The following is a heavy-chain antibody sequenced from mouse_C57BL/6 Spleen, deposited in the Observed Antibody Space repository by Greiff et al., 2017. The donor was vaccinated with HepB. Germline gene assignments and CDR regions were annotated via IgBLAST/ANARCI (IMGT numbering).Heavy chain of an antibody. CDR2: IDPSDSYT. Sequence: QVQLQQPGAELVMPGASVKLSCKASGYTFTSYWMHWVKQRPGQGLEWIGEIDPSDSYTNYNQKFKGKSTLTVDKSSSTAYMQLSSLTSEDSAVYYCARRSLYAMDYWSQGTSVTVSS. V-gene: IGHV1-69*01. CDR1: GYTFTSYW. D-gene: IGHD6-2*01. J-gene: IGHJ4*01. CDR3: ARRSLYAMDY.